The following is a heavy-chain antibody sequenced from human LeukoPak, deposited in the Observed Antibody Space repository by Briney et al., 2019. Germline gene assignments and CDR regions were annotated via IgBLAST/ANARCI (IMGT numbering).Heavy chain of an antibody. Sequence: ASVKVSCKASGYTFTSYGISWVRQAPGQGLEWMGWINPNSGGTNYAQKFQGRVTMTRDTSISTAYMELSRLRSDDTAVYYCARRPPRGGSSVRDYWGQGTLVTVSS. CDR3: ARRPPRGGSSVRDY. CDR1: GYTFTSYG. J-gene: IGHJ4*02. CDR2: INPNSGGT. V-gene: IGHV1-2*02. D-gene: IGHD2-15*01.